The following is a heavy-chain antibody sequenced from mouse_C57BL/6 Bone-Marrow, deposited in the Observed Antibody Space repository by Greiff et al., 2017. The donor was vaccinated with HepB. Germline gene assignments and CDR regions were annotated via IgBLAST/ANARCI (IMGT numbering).Heavy chain of an antibody. CDR3: ARDGNYGSSYPYAMDY. CDR1: GFTFSSYA. CDR2: ISDGGSYT. D-gene: IGHD1-1*01. V-gene: IGHV5-4*01. J-gene: IGHJ4*01. Sequence: EVKLVESGGGLVKPGGSLKLSCAASGFTFSSYALSWVRQTPEKRLEWVATISDGGSYTYYPDNVKGRFTSSRDNAKNNLYLQMSHLKSEDTAMYYCARDGNYGSSYPYAMDYWGQGTSVTVSS.